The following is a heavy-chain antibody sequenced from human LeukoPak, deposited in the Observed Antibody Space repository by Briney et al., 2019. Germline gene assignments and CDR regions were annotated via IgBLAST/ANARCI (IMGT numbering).Heavy chain of an antibody. Sequence: PSQTLSLTCAISGDTVSSSIAVWNWIRQSPSRGLEWLGKTYYRSTWHHDYVVSVTGRLTITPDTSKNQFSLQLNSVTPDDTAVYYCARINWDDAFDIWGQGTMVTVSS. D-gene: IGHD1-1*01. J-gene: IGHJ3*02. CDR3: ARINWDDAFDI. CDR1: GDTVSSSIAV. CDR2: TYYRSTWHH. V-gene: IGHV6-1*01.